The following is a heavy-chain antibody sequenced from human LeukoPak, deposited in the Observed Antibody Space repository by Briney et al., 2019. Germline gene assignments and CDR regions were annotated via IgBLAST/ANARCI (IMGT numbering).Heavy chain of an antibody. CDR3: ARAGGYASSWAY. CDR1: GFTLSCYW. CDR2: IKQDGSEK. D-gene: IGHD5-12*01. V-gene: IGHV3-7*01. Sequence: GSLRLSCAASGFTLSCYWMSWVRQAPGKGLEWVANIKQDGSEKNYVDSVKGRFTISRDNAKNSLDLQMNSLRGEDTAVYYCARAGGYASSWAYWGQGTLVTVSS. J-gene: IGHJ4*02.